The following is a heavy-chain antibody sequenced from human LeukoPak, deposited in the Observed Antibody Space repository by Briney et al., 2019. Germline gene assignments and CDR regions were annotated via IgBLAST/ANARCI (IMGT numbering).Heavy chain of an antibody. CDR2: IYYSGST. D-gene: IGHD3-3*01. J-gene: IGHJ2*01. CDR1: GGSISSGGYY. CDR3: AREGEWFGYFDL. V-gene: IGHV4-31*03. Sequence: KASETLSLTCTVSGGSISSGGYYWSWIRQHPGKGLEWIGYIYYSGSTYYNPSLKSRVTISVDTSKNQFSLKLSSVTAADTAVYYCAREGEWFGYFDLWGRGTLVTVSS.